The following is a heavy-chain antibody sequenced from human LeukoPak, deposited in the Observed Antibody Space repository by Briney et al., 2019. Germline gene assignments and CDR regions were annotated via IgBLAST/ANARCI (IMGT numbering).Heavy chain of an antibody. D-gene: IGHD1/OR15-1a*01. J-gene: IGHJ6*03. CDR3: ARCQNRQGDYYMDV. V-gene: IGHV4-59*01. CDR2: IYYSGST. Sequence: SETLSLTCTVSGGSISSYYWSWIRQPPGKGLEWIGYIYYSGSTNYNPSLKSRVTISVDTSKNQFSLKLSSVTAADTAVYYCARCQNRQGDYYMDVWGKGTTVTISS. CDR1: GGSISSYY.